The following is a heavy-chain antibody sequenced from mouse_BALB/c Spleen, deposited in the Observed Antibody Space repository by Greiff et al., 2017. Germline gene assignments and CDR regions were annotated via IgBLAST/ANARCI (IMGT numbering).Heavy chain of an antibody. CDR1: GYSITSDYA. Sequence: EVQLQESGPGLVKPSQSLSLTCTVTGYSITSDYAWNWIRQFPGNKLEWMGYISYSGSTSYNPSLKSRISITRDTSKNQFFLQLNSVTTEDTATYYCASPYDGYYGWFAYWGQGTLVTVSA. CDR2: ISYSGST. CDR3: ASPYDGYYGWFAY. V-gene: IGHV3-2*02. D-gene: IGHD2-3*01. J-gene: IGHJ3*01.